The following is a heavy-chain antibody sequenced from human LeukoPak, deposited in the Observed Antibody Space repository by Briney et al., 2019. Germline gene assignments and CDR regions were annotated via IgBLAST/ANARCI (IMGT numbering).Heavy chain of an antibody. J-gene: IGHJ4*02. Sequence: PGGSLRLSCAASGFTLSDYWMHWVRQAPDKGLMWVSRIRTDGDTSYADSVRGRFTISRDNSKNTLYLQMDSLRAEDTAVYYCARDARVGDPLDYWGQGTLVTVSS. V-gene: IGHV3-74*01. CDR2: IRTDGDT. D-gene: IGHD4-17*01. CDR3: ARDARVGDPLDY. CDR1: GFTLSDYW.